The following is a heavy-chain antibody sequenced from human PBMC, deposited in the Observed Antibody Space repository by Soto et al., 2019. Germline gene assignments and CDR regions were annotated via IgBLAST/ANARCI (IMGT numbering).Heavy chain of an antibody. CDR2: IKQDGSEK. CDR3: ERSSFGSYYGMDV. J-gene: IGHJ6*02. D-gene: IGHD1-26*01. Sequence: GGSLRLSCAASGFTFSSYWMSWVRQAPGKGLEWVANIKQDGSEKYYVDSVKGRFTISRDNAKNSLYLQMNSLRAEDTAVYYCERSSFGSYYGMDVWGQGTKVTVSS. V-gene: IGHV3-7*03. CDR1: GFTFSSYW.